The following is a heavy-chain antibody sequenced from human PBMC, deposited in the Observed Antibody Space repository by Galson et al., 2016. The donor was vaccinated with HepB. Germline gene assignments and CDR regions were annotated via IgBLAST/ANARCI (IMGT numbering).Heavy chain of an antibody. D-gene: IGHD3-16*02. J-gene: IGHJ4*02. CDR1: GFPFSPYA. V-gene: IGHV3-23*01. CDR3: AKSGVWGTHRSPDY. Sequence: SLRLSCAASGFPFSPYAMSWVRQPPGKGLEWVSSISGSGDVSHQADAVKGRITISRDNSKNTLYLQMNTLRAEDTALYYWAKSGVWGTHRSPDYWGQGTLVTVSS. CDR2: ISGSGDVS.